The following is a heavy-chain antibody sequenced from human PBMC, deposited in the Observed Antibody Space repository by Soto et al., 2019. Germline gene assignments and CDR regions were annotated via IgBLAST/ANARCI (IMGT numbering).Heavy chain of an antibody. CDR1: GGTFSSYG. V-gene: IGHV1-69*01. D-gene: IGHD3-3*01. CDR3: AVRSSYSHYYYALDV. J-gene: IGHJ6*02. CDR2: IIPIFGTP. Sequence: VQLVQSGAEVKEPGSSVKVSCKASGGTFSSYGIAWVRQAPGQALELMGGIIPIFGTPNYAQRFRGRVTITADESASTVYMELSSLRSEDAAVYYCAVRSSYSHYYYALDVWGQGTTVTVSS.